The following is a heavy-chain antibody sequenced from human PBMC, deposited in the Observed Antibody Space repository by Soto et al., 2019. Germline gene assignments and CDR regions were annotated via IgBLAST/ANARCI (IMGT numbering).Heavy chain of an antibody. CDR2: IYSGGST. CDR3: ARDNIPNTYYYYYGMDV. CDR1: GFTVSSNY. V-gene: IGHV3-53*01. J-gene: IGHJ6*01. D-gene: IGHD2-2*02. Sequence: GGSLRLSCAASGFTVSSNYMSWVRQAPGKGLEWVSVIYSGGSTYYADSVKGRFTISRDNSKNTLYLQMNSLRAEDTAVYYCARDNIPNTYYYYYGMDVWGQGNTVTVSS.